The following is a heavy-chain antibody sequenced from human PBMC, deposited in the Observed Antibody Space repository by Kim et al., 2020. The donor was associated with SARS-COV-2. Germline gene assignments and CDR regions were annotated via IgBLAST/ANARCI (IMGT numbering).Heavy chain of an antibody. CDR2: IIPIFGTA. D-gene: IGHD3-10*01. CDR3: ARVSRPFIRDPPYYFDY. Sequence: SVKVSCKASGGTFSSYAISWVRQAPGQGLEWMGGIIPIFGTANYAQKFQGRVTITADESTSTAYMELSSLRSEDTAVYYCARVSRPFIRDPPYYFDYWGQGTLVTVSS. J-gene: IGHJ4*02. V-gene: IGHV1-69*13. CDR1: GGTFSSYA.